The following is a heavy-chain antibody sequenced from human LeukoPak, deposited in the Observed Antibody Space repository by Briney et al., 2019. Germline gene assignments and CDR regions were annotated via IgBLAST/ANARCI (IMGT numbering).Heavy chain of an antibody. V-gene: IGHV4-61*02. D-gene: IGHD2-8*01. J-gene: IGHJ6*03. CDR3: ARVRRMVYAQTSTYYYYMDV. CDR1: GGSISSGSYY. Sequence: PSETLSLTCTVSGGSISSGSYYWSWIRQPAGKGLEWIGRIYSSGSTNYNPSLKSRVTVSVDTAKNQFSLQLNSVTPEDTAVYYCARVRRMVYAQTSTYYYYMDVWGKGTTVTVSS. CDR2: IYSSGST.